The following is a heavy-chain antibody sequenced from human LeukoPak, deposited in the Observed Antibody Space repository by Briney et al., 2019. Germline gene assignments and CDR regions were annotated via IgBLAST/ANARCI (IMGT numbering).Heavy chain of an antibody. J-gene: IGHJ4*02. CDR2: IHPRRGDT. V-gene: IGHV1-2*02. D-gene: IGHD3-10*01. CDR1: GYSFTAFY. CDR3: ARDGDYGTGSYYRGCIDS. Sequence: ASVKVSCKTSGYSFTAFYIHWVRQAPGQGLEWMGWIHPRRGDTNYAQKFQGRVTMTRNTSISTAYLDLSSLRSDDTAVYYCARDGDYGTGSYYRGCIDSWGQGTPVTVSP.